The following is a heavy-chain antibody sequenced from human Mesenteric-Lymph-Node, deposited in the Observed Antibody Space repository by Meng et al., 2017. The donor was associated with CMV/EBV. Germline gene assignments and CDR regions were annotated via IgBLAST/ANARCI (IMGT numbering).Heavy chain of an antibody. CDR1: GGSLISGGYY. CDR3: ARDFTSNDNFLDP. V-gene: IGHV4-31*02. Sequence: SGGSLISGGYYWSWIRQHPGKGLEWMGYIYHTGTTYYNPSLKGRVAFSIDTSKNQFFLKLNSVTAADTAVYYCARDFTSNDNFLDPWGQGTLVTVFS. CDR2: IYHTGTT. D-gene: IGHD1-1*01. J-gene: IGHJ5*02.